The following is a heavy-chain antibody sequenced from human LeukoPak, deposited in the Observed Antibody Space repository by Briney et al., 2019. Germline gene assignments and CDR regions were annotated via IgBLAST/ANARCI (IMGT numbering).Heavy chain of an antibody. V-gene: IGHV3-48*01. CDR1: GFTFSSYS. Sequence: PGGSLRLSCAASGFTFSSYSMNWVRQAPGKGLEWISYISSSSSTLYYADSVKGRFTISRDNAKDSLYLQMNSLRADDTAVYYCARDRAPATFDYWGQGTLVTVSS. CDR2: ISSSSSTL. J-gene: IGHJ4*02. CDR3: ARDRAPATFDY.